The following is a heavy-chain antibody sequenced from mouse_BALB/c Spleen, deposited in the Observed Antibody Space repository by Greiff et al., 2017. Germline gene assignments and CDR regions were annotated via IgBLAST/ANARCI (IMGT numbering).Heavy chain of an antibody. V-gene: IGHV1S81*02. Sequence: QVQLKQSGAELVKPGASVKLSCKASGYTFTSYYMYWVKQRPGQGLEWIGEINPSNGGTNFNEKFKSKATLTVDKSSSTAYMQLSSLTSEDSAVYYCTRQGDYDGAWFAYWGQGTLVTVSA. D-gene: IGHD2-4*01. CDR2: INPSNGGT. CDR1: GYTFTSYY. CDR3: TRQGDYDGAWFAY. J-gene: IGHJ3*01.